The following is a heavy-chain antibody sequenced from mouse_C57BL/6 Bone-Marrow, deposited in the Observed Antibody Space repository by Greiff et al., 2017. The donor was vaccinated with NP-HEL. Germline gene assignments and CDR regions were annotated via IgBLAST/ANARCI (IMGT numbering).Heavy chain of an antibody. Sequence: QVQLQQSGAELVKPGASVKLSCKASGYTFTSYWMHWVKQRPGQGLEWIGMIHPNSGSTNYNEKFKSKATLTVDKSSSTAYMQLSSLTSEDSAVYYCAREGAYYSNYLYYFDYWGQGTTLTVSS. CDR2: IHPNSGST. CDR1: GYTFTSYW. V-gene: IGHV1-64*01. CDR3: AREGAYYSNYLYYFDY. D-gene: IGHD2-5*01. J-gene: IGHJ2*01.